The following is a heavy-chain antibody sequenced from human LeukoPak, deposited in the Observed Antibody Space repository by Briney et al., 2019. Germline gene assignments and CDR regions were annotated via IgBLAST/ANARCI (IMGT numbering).Heavy chain of an antibody. CDR1: EFSVGSNY. CDR3: ARAGGRSWFDP. V-gene: IGHV3-66*01. Sequence: GGSLRLSCAASEFSVGSNYMTWVRQAPGKGLEWVSLIYSGGSTYYADSVKGRFTISRDNSKNTLYLQMNSLRAEDTAVYYCARAGGRSWFDPWGQGTLVTVSS. J-gene: IGHJ5*02. CDR2: IYSGGST.